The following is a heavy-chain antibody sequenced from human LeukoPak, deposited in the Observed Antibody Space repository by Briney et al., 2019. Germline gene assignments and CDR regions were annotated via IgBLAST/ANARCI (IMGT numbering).Heavy chain of an antibody. J-gene: IGHJ4*02. D-gene: IGHD3-3*01. Sequence: PSETLSLTCTVSGGSISSSSYYWGWLRQPPGTGLEWIGSIYYSGSTYDNPSLKSRVTISVDTSKNQFSLKLSSVTAADTAVYYCARDFWSGYYYFDYWGQGTLVTVSS. CDR1: GGSISSSSYY. CDR2: IYYSGST. CDR3: ARDFWSGYYYFDY. V-gene: IGHV4-39*02.